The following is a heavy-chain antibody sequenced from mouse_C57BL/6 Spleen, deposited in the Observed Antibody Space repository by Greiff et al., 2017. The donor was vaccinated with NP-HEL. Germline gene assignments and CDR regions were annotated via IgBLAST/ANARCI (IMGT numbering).Heavy chain of an antibody. CDR3: ERKGGLLYYAMDD. V-gene: IGHV1-69*01. J-gene: IGHJ4*01. Sequence: QVQLQQSGAELVMPGASVKLSCKASGYTFTSYWMHWVKQSPGQGLEWIGEIDPSDSYTNYTEKFKGKSTLTVDKSSSTAYMQLSSLTSEDSAVYYCERKGGLLYYAMDDWGQGTTVTVSS. D-gene: IGHD2-10*01. CDR1: GYTFTSYW. CDR2: IDPSDSYT.